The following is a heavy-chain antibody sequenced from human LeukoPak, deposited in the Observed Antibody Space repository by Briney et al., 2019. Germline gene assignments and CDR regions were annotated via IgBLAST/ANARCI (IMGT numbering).Heavy chain of an antibody. V-gene: IGHV4-4*07. CDR3: ARNGQLVLFDY. CDR1: GGSISSYY. D-gene: IGHD6-6*01. Sequence: PSETPSLTCTVSGGSISSYYWSWIRQPAGKGLEWIGRIYTSGSTNYNPSLKSRVTMSVDTSKNQFSLKLSSVTAADTAVYCCARNGQLVLFDYWGQGTLVTVSS. J-gene: IGHJ4*02. CDR2: IYTSGST.